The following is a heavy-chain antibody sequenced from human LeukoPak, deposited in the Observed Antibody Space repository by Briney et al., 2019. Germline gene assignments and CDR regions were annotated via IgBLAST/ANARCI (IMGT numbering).Heavy chain of an antibody. CDR1: GGSVSSGSYY. V-gene: IGHV4-61*01. J-gene: IGHJ6*02. D-gene: IGHD2-15*01. Sequence: SETLSLTCTVSGGSVSSGSYYWSWIRQPPGKGLEWIGYIYYSGSTNYNPSLKSRVTISVDTSKNQFSLKLSSVTAADTAVYYCATSWGYCSGGSCYSSLYYYYGMDVWGQGTTVTVSS. CDR3: ATSWGYCSGGSCYSSLYYYYGMDV. CDR2: IYYSGST.